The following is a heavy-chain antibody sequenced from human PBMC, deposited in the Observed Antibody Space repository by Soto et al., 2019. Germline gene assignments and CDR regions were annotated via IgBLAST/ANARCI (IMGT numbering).Heavy chain of an antibody. CDR1: GFTLSSYS. J-gene: IGHJ4*02. V-gene: IGHV3-48*02. Sequence: EVQLVESGGGMVQPGGSLRVSCAASGFTLSSYSMHWVRQAPGKGLEWVSYISGSGGTIYYADSVKGRVTISRDNAKNSLSVQMNSLRDEDTAVYFYARETGLRSSGWSYYFDFWGQGTRVTVSS. CDR3: ARETGLRSSGWSYYFDF. CDR2: ISGSGGTI. D-gene: IGHD6-19*01.